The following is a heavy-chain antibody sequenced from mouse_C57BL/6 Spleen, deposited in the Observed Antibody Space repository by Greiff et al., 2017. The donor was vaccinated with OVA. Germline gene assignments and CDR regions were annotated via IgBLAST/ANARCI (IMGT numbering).Heavy chain of an antibody. V-gene: IGHV1-64*01. CDR2: IHPNSGST. J-gene: IGHJ4*01. D-gene: IGHD1-1*01. Sequence: VQLQQPGAELVKPGASVKLSCKASGYTFTSYWMHWVKPRPGQGLEWIGMIHPNSGSTNYNEKFKSKATLTVDKSSSTAYMQLSSLTSEDSAVYYCARTDTTVVATRYYAMDYWGQGTSVTVSS. CDR3: ARTDTTVVATRYYAMDY. CDR1: GYTFTSYW.